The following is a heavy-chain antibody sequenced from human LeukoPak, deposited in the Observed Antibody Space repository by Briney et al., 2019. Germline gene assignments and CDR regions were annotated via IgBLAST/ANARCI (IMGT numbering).Heavy chain of an antibody. Sequence: GGSLRLSCAASGFTFSSYAMSWVRQAPGKGLEWVSAISGSGGSTYYADSVKGRFTISRDNSKNTLYLQMNSLRAEDTAVYYCAKTFTSLKRSSSWYLVNFDYWGQGTLVTVSS. D-gene: IGHD6-13*01. CDR1: GFTFSSYA. V-gene: IGHV3-23*01. CDR3: AKTFTSLKRSSSWYLVNFDY. CDR2: ISGSGGST. J-gene: IGHJ4*02.